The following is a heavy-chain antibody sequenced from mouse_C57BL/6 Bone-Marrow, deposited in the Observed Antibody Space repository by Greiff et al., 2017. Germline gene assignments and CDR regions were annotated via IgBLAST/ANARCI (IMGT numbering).Heavy chain of an antibody. CDR2: ISNGGGST. Sequence: DVMLVESGGGLVQPGGSLKLSCAASGFTFSDYYMYWVRQTPEKRLEWVAYISNGGGSTYYPDTVKGRFTIARDNAKNTLYLQMSRLKSEDTAIYYCSRRWYYGSLWYFDFWGTVTTVTVSS. D-gene: IGHD1-1*01. J-gene: IGHJ1*03. CDR1: GFTFSDYY. V-gene: IGHV5-12*01. CDR3: SRRWYYGSLWYFDF.